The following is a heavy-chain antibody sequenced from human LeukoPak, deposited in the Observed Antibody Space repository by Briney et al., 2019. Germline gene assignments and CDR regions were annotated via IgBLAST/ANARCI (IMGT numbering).Heavy chain of an antibody. CDR2: ISSGSGSI. D-gene: IGHD2-2*01. V-gene: IGHV3-48*03. J-gene: IGHJ4*02. Sequence: GGSLRLSCVASGFSFNNHEMNWVRQAPGKGLEWVSYISSGSGSIYYADSVKGRFTISRDNAKYSLYLQMNSLRAEDTAVYYCARISTNTWYNFDYWGQGTLVTVSS. CDR3: ARISTNTWYNFDY. CDR1: GFSFNNHE.